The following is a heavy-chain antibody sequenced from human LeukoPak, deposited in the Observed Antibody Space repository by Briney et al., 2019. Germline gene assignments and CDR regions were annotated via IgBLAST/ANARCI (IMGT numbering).Heavy chain of an antibody. CDR3: ARGQSGGPPDYYYYYMDV. CDR1: GYTFTSYG. Sequence: ASVKVSCKASGYTFTSYGISWVRQAPGQGLEWMGWISAYNGNTNYAQKLQGRVTMTTDTSTSTAYMELRSLRSDDTAVYYCARGQSGGPPDYYYYYMDVWGKGTTVTVSS. CDR2: ISAYNGNT. D-gene: IGHD2-15*01. V-gene: IGHV1-18*01. J-gene: IGHJ6*03.